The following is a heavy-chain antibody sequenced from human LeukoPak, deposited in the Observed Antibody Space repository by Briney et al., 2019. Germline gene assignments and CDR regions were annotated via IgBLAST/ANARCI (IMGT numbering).Heavy chain of an antibody. CDR2: IYNGGST. Sequence: KPSQTLSLTCTASGDSMSSGSYYWSWIRQPAGRGLEWIGRIYNGGSTNYNPSLKSRVTISLDTSKNQFSLKLTSVTAADTAVYYCARGPHCSGGSCYSVSDYWGQGTLVTVSS. CDR1: GDSMSSGSYY. D-gene: IGHD2-15*01. V-gene: IGHV4-61*02. CDR3: ARGPHCSGGSCYSVSDY. J-gene: IGHJ4*02.